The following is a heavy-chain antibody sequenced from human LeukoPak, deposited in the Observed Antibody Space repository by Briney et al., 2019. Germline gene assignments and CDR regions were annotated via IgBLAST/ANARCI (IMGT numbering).Heavy chain of an antibody. V-gene: IGHV3-30*04. D-gene: IGHD6-19*01. CDR1: GFTFSSYA. J-gene: IGHJ4*02. Sequence: GGSLRLSCAASGFTFSSYAMHWVRQAPGKGLEWVAVISYDGRNKYYADSVKGRFTISRDNSKNTLSPQMNSLRAEDTAVYYCARGLWAVAGGYFDYWGQGTLVTVSS. CDR2: ISYDGRNK. CDR3: ARGLWAVAGGYFDY.